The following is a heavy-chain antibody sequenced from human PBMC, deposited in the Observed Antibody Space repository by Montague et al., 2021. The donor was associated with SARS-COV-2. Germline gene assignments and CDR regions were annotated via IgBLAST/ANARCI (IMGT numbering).Heavy chain of an antibody. CDR2: IYYSGST. D-gene: IGHD5-24*01. CDR3: ARHHPVDGVRP. J-gene: IGHJ5*02. CDR1: GGSISSYY. Sequence: SETLSLTCTVSGGSISSYYWSWIRQPPGKGLEWIGYIYYSGSTNYNPSLKSRVTISVDTSKNQFPLKLSSVTAADTAVYYCARHHPVDGVRPWGQGTLVTVSS. V-gene: IGHV4-59*08.